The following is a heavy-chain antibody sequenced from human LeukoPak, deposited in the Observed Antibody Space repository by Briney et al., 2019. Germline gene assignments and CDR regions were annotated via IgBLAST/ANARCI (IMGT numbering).Heavy chain of an antibody. CDR2: IYYSGST. CDR3: ARGLYRRATSHFDY. V-gene: IGHV4-59*11. CDR1: GGSISSHY. J-gene: IGHJ4*02. D-gene: IGHD5-24*01. Sequence: PSETLSLTCTVSGGSISSHYWSWIRQPPGKGLEWIGYIYYSGSTNYNPSLKSRVTISVDTSKNQFSLKLSSVTAAGTAVYYCARGLYRRATSHFDYWGQGTLVTVSS.